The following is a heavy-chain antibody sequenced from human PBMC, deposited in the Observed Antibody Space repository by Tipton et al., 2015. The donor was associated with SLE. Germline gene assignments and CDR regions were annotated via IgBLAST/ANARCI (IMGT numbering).Heavy chain of an antibody. CDR3: AREAQYDSSAPFFDS. Sequence: TLSLTCTVSGGSISSGGYYWSWIRQHPGKGLEYIGYIYYNGNTYYNPSLKSRVTISLDTSKNQFSLKLTSVTAADTAVFYCAREAQYDSSAPFFDSWGQGTLVTVS. CDR1: GGSISSGGYY. V-gene: IGHV4-31*03. J-gene: IGHJ4*02. CDR2: IYYNGNT. D-gene: IGHD6-6*01.